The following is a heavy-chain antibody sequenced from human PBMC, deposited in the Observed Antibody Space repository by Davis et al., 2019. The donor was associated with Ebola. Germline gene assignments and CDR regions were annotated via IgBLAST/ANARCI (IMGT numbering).Heavy chain of an antibody. Sequence: GSLRLSCTVSGGSISSSSYYWGWIRQPPGKGLEWIGSFYYSGSTYYNPSLKSRVTISEDTSKNQFSLKLTSVTAADTALYCCARGRGEHSSGWFYYYYMDVWGKGTTVTVSS. J-gene: IGHJ6*03. CDR3: ARGRGEHSSGWFYYYYMDV. CDR2: FYYSGST. V-gene: IGHV4-39*07. D-gene: IGHD6-19*01. CDR1: GGSISSSSYY.